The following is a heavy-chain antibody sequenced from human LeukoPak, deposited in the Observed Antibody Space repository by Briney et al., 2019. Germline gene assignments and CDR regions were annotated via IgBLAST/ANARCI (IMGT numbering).Heavy chain of an antibody. Sequence: GGSLRLSCAASGFTFSSYSMNWVRQAPGKGLEWVSSISSSSSYIYYADSVKGRFTISRDNAKNSLYLQMNSLRAEDTAVYYCAREKAVSGSYPGGFDYWGQGTLVTVSS. J-gene: IGHJ4*02. CDR1: GFTFSSYS. D-gene: IGHD1-26*01. V-gene: IGHV3-21*01. CDR3: AREKAVSGSYPGGFDY. CDR2: ISSSSSYI.